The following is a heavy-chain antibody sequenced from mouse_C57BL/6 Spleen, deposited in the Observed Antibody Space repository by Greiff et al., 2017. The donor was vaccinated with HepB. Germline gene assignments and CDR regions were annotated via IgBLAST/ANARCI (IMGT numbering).Heavy chain of an antibody. V-gene: IGHV1-26*01. CDR3: ARFITNDAMDY. CDR2: INPNNGGT. D-gene: IGHD1-1*01. J-gene: IGHJ4*01. CDR1: GYTFTDYY. Sequence: VQLQQSGPELVKPGASVKISCKASGYTFTDYYMNWVKQSHGKSLEWIGDINPNNGGTSYNQKFKGKATLTVDKSSSTAYMELRSLTSEDSAVYYCARFITNDAMDYWGQGTSVTVSS.